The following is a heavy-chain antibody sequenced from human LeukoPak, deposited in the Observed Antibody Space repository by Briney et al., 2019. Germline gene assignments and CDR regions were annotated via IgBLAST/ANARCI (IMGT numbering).Heavy chain of an antibody. Sequence: SETLSLTCTVSGDSVSDFSWNWIRQTAGKGLEWIGQIYSSGDTDYNPSLKSRVAISVDTSKNQFSLKLSSVTAADTAVYYCARGPRGGSIAARPYGMDVWGQGTTVTVSS. CDR2: IYSSGDT. J-gene: IGHJ6*02. V-gene: IGHV4-4*07. CDR1: GDSVSDFS. CDR3: ARGPRGGSIAARPYGMDV. D-gene: IGHD6-6*01.